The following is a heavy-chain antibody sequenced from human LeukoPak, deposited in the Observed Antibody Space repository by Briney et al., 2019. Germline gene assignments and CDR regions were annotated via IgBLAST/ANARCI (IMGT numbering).Heavy chain of an antibody. CDR3: ARHNYVLRFAY. D-gene: IGHD4-11*01. Sequence: SETLSLTCTVSGGSISSYYWSGLRQPPGKGLEWIGYIYYSGSTNYNPSLQSRVTISVDTSKNQFSLKLTSVTAADTAVYYCARHNYVLRFAYWGQATLVTVYS. V-gene: IGHV4-59*01. J-gene: IGHJ4*02. CDR2: IYYSGST. CDR1: GGSISSYY.